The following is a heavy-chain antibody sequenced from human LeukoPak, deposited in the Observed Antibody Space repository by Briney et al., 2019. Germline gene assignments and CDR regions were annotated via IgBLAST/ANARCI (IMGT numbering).Heavy chain of an antibody. J-gene: IGHJ4*02. Sequence: QPGGSLRLSCAASGFTFSSYSMNWVRQAPGKGLEWVSYISSSSSTIYYADSVKGRFTISRDNAKNSLYLQMNSLRAEDTAVYYCAKVRSSSSGPFDYWGQGTLVTVSS. V-gene: IGHV3-48*04. CDR3: AKVRSSSSGPFDY. D-gene: IGHD6-6*01. CDR1: GFTFSSYS. CDR2: ISSSSSTI.